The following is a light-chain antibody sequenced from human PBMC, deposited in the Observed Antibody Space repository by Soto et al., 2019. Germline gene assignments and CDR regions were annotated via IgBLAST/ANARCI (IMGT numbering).Light chain of an antibody. Sequence: DIQMTHSPSALSASVGDRVTITCQASQDISDVLNWYQQQPGKAPKVLIYDASKLQTGVPSRFSGRGSGKDFTFTISSPQPDDSGTYYCRQFYDLPITFGQGTRLEIK. CDR1: QDISDV. CDR3: RQFYDLPIT. J-gene: IGKJ5*01. CDR2: DAS. V-gene: IGKV1-33*01.